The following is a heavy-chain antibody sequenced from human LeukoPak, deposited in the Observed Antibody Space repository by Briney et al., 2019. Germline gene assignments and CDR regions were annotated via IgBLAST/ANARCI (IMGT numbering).Heavy chain of an antibody. V-gene: IGHV4-34*01. Sequence: SETLSLTCSVSGGSISGYYWSWIRQPPGKGLEWIGEINHSGSTNCNPSLKSRVTISVDTSKNQFSLKLSSVTAADTAVYYCARGGQTVWGSYRYYFDYWGQGTLVTVSS. CDR3: ARGGQTVWGSYRYYFDY. CDR1: GGSISGYY. CDR2: INHSGST. J-gene: IGHJ4*02. D-gene: IGHD3-16*02.